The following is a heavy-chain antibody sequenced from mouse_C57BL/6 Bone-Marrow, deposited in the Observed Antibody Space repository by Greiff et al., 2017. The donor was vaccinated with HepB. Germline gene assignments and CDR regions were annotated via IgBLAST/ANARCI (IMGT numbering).Heavy chain of an antibody. D-gene: IGHD1-1*01. CDR3: AKGLITTVVHYWYFDV. J-gene: IGHJ1*03. CDR1: GFTFSDYG. Sequence: EVQVVESGGGLVKPGGSLKLSCAASGFTFSDYGMHWVRQAPEKGLEWVAYISSGSSTIYYADTVKGRFTISRDNAKNTLFLQMTSLRSEDTAMYYCAKGLITTVVHYWYFDVWGTGTTVTVSS. CDR2: ISSGSSTI. V-gene: IGHV5-17*01.